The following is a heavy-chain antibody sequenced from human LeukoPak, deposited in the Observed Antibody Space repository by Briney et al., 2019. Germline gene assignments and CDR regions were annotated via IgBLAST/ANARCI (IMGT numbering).Heavy chain of an antibody. Sequence: PGGSLRLSCAASGFTFSSYAMSWVRQAPGKGLEWVSAISGSGGSTYYADSVKGRFTIFRDNSKNTLYLQMNSLRADDTAAYYCAKSHSPYHTGSRGTSPFDFWGQGTLVTVSS. CDR1: GFTFSSYA. J-gene: IGHJ4*02. CDR2: ISGSGGST. CDR3: AKSHSPYHTGSRGTSPFDF. V-gene: IGHV3-23*01. D-gene: IGHD7-27*01.